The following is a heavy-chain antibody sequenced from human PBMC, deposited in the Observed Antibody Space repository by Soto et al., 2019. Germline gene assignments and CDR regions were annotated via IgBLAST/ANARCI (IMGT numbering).Heavy chain of an antibody. CDR2: ILPLFGIA. D-gene: IGHD1-1*01. V-gene: IGHV1-69*17. CDR3: ARLGGNEWCDP. CDR1: GDIFSSSA. Sequence: QVQLVQSGAEVKKPGSSVKVSCKASGDIFSSSAISWVRQAPGLGLEWMGGILPLFGIANYAQNFQGRVTITAEKSTGTVYMELSSLRSEDTAVYYCARLGGNEWCDPWGQGTLVTVSS. J-gene: IGHJ5*02.